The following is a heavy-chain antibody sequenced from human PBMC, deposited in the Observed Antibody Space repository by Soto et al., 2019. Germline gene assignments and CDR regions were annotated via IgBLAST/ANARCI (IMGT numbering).Heavy chain of an antibody. J-gene: IGHJ6*02. D-gene: IGHD3-3*01. V-gene: IGHV4-30-4*01. CDR1: GGSINTGDYY. CDR3: ARGVDFEGFSPYGMDV. Sequence: SETLSLTCTVSGGSINTGDYYWTWIRQPRGKGLEWIGYIYYSGTTYYNPSLKSRVSLSLDTSKNHFSLRLTSVTAADTAVYYCARGVDFEGFSPYGMDVWGQGTTVTVSS. CDR2: IYYSGTT.